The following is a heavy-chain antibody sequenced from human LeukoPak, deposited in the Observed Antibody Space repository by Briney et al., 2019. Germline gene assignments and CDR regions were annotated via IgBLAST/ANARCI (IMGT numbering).Heavy chain of an antibody. CDR3: AIGGDSTTSCYRCFDY. CDR2: IYPDDSDT. J-gene: IGHJ4*02. V-gene: IGHV5-51*01. CDR1: GYRFTNYW. D-gene: IGHD2-2*02. Sequence: GESLNISCKGSGYRFTNYWIGWVRQTPGKGLEWMGLIYPDDSDTTYSHSFPGHVPTSADKSISTAYLQWSSLKASDTAMYYCAIGGDSTTSCYRCFDYWRQGTLVTVSS.